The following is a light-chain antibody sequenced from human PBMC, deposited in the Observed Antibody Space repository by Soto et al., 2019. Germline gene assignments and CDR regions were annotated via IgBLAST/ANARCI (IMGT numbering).Light chain of an antibody. CDR3: QQYCSSPYT. CDR2: GAS. J-gene: IGKJ2*01. Sequence: EIVLTQSPGTLSLSPGERATLSCRASQSISSTYFAWYQQKPGQAPRLLIYGASSRGTGIPDRFSGSGSGTDFTLTISRLEPEDCAVYYCQQYCSSPYTFGQGTKLEIK. V-gene: IGKV3-20*01. CDR1: QSISSTY.